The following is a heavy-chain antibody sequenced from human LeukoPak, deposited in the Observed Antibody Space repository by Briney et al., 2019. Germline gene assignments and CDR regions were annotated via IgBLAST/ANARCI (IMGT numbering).Heavy chain of an antibody. J-gene: IGHJ6*03. CDR1: GGSFSGYY. CDR2: INHSGST. Sequence: SETLSLTCAVYGGSFSGYYWSWIRQPPGKGLEWIGEINHSGSTYYNPSLKSRVTISVDTSKNQFSLKLSSVTAADTAVYYCARLIGSGSYYYYYYMDVWGKGTTVTISS. CDR3: ARLIGSGSYYYYYYMDV. D-gene: IGHD3-10*01. V-gene: IGHV4-34*01.